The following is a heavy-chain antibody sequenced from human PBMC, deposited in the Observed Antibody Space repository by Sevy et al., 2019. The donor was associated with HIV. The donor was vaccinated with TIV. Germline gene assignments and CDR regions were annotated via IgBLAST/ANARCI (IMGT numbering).Heavy chain of an antibody. CDR2: MYDSGKT. CDR1: GGSISSSSYY. Sequence: SETLSLTCTVSGGSISSSSYYWGWIRQAPGKGREWVGSMYDSGKTYYNPSVKSRVTISADTSKNQFSLKRSSVTAADTAVYYCARGQWLPHFDYWGQGTLVTVSS. CDR3: ARGQWLPHFDY. D-gene: IGHD6-19*01. J-gene: IGHJ4*02. V-gene: IGHV4-39*01.